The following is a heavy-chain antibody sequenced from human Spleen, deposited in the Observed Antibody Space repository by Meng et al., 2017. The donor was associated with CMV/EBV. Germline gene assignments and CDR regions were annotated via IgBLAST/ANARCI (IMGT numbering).Heavy chain of an antibody. Sequence: GESLKISCEVSGFSFTDHYMDWVRQAPGKGLEWVGRSRNKANSYTTEYAASVKGRFTMYRDNAENSLYLQMNDLRAEDTAVYYCARDIDCTVTTCYFEDGFDIWGQGTMVTVSS. J-gene: IGHJ3*02. V-gene: IGHV3-72*01. CDR1: GFSFTDHY. D-gene: IGHD2-2*01. CDR3: ARDIDCTVTTCYFEDGFDI. CDR2: SRNKANSYTT.